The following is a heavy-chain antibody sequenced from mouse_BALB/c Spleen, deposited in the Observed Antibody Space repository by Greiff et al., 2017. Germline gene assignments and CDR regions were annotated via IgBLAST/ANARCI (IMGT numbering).Heavy chain of an antibody. V-gene: IGHV1-7*01. CDR3: ARYGRRVFDY. Sequence: QVQLQQSGAELAKPGASVKMSCKASGYTFTSYWMHWVKQRPGQGLEWIGYINPSTGYTEYNQKFKDKATLTADKSSSTAYMQLSSLTSEDSAVYYCARYGRRVFDYWGQGTTLTVSS. J-gene: IGHJ2*01. D-gene: IGHD1-1*01. CDR2: INPSTGYT. CDR1: GYTFTSYW.